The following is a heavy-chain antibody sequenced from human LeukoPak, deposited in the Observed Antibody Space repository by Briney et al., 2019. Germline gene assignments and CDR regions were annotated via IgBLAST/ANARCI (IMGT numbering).Heavy chain of an antibody. CDR2: ISAYNGNT. D-gene: IGHD6-19*01. J-gene: IGHJ3*02. V-gene: IGHV1-18*01. CDR1: GYTFTSYG. CDR3: ARGRGEYYSSGWYGHAFDI. Sequence: GASVKVSFKASGYTFTSYGISWVRQAPGQGLEWMGWISAYNGNTNYAQKLQGRVTMTTDTSTSTAYMELRSLRSDDTAVYYCARGRGEYYSSGWYGHAFDIWGQGTMVTVSS.